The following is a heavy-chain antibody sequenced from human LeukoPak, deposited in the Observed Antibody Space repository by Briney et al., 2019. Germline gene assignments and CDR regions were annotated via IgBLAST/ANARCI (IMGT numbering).Heavy chain of an antibody. V-gene: IGHV3-21*01. D-gene: IGHD6-13*01. J-gene: IGHJ4*02. CDR3: AKDDLRIAAAGLFDY. CDR1: GFTFGSYS. Sequence: GGSLRLSCAASGFTFGSYSMNWVRQAPGKGLEWVSSISSSSSYIYYADSVKGRFTISRDNAKNSLYLQMNSLRAEDTAVYYCAKDDLRIAAAGLFDYWGQGTLVTVSS. CDR2: ISSSSSYI.